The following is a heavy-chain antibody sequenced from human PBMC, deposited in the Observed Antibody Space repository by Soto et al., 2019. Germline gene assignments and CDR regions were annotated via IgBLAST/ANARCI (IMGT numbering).Heavy chain of an antibody. CDR3: AGGGQVGYYYCVMDV. D-gene: IGHD3-16*01. J-gene: IGHJ6*02. CDR1: GYTFTNYG. CDR2: ISGYNGNT. Sequence: QGQVVQAGDEVKKPGASVKVYCKASGYTFTNYGFSWVRQAPGPGLEWMGWISGYNGNTKYAEKFQGRVPMTTDTSTRTAHTEMRSLISDDAAADYCAGGGQVGYYYCVMDVWGQGTAVTVSS. V-gene: IGHV1-18*01.